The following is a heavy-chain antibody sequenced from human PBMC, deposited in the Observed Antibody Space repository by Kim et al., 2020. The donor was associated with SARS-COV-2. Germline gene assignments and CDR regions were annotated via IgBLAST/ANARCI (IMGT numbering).Heavy chain of an antibody. CDR1: GFTFSSYA. D-gene: IGHD6-13*01. V-gene: IGHV3-23*01. CDR3: AKSKDRGQQLAPNAFDI. Sequence: GGSLRLSCAASGFTFSSYAMSWVRQAPGKGLEWVSAISGSGGSTYYADSVKGRFTISRDNSKNTPYLQMNSLRAEDTAVYYCAKSKDRGQQLAPNAFDIWGQGTMVTVSS. J-gene: IGHJ3*02. CDR2: ISGSGGST.